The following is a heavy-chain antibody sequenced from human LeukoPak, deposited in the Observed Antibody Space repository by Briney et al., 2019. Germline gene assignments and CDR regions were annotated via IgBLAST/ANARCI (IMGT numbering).Heavy chain of an antibody. CDR1: GGSISSSFCY. D-gene: IGHD2-2*01. Sequence: SETLSLTCTVSGGSISSSFCYWGWIRQPPGKGLEWIGSIYSSGSTYYNPSLKSRVTISVDTSKNQFSLKLSSVTAADTAVYYCARIGCSSTSCRSYYYYMDVWGKGTTVTISS. CDR2: IYSSGST. V-gene: IGHV4-39*07. J-gene: IGHJ6*03. CDR3: ARIGCSSTSCRSYYYYMDV.